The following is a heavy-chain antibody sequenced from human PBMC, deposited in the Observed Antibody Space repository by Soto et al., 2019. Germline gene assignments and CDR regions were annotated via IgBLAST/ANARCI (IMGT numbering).Heavy chain of an antibody. CDR3: ARDYSGYCSGGSCYSGDWFDP. D-gene: IGHD2-15*01. V-gene: IGHV4-61*01. Sequence: SETLSLTCTVSGGSVSSGSYYWSWIRQPPGKGLEWIGYIYYSGSTNYNPSLKSRVTISVDTSKNQFSLKLSSVTAADTAVYYCARDYSGYCSGGSCYSGDWFDPWGQGTLVTVSS. CDR2: IYYSGST. CDR1: GGSVSSGSYY. J-gene: IGHJ5*02.